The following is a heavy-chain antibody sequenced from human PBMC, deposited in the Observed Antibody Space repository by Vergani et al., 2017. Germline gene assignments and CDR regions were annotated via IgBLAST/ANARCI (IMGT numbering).Heavy chain of an antibody. CDR2: INHSGST. Sequence: QVQLQQWGAGLLKPSETLSLTCAVYGGSFSGYYWSWIRQPPGKGLEWIGEINHSGSTNYYPSLKSRVTTSVDTSTNQFSLKLSSVTAADTAVYYCARAAGYGSSTSCRGYYCYGMDVWGQGTTVTVSS. J-gene: IGHJ6*02. CDR1: GGSFSGYY. V-gene: IGHV4-34*01. CDR3: ARAAGYGSSTSCRGYYCYGMDV. D-gene: IGHD2-2*01.